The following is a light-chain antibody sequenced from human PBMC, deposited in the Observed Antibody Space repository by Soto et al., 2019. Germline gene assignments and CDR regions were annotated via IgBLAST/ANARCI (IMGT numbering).Light chain of an antibody. V-gene: IGKV1-27*01. Sequence: DFQMTQSPSSLSASVADRVTITCRASQDISNDVAWYQQKPGKPPNLLISSSSTLQSGVPSRFSGTGYGTDFTLTIANLQPDDVATYYCQKYNSFPPTFGGGTKVDI. J-gene: IGKJ4*01. CDR2: SSS. CDR3: QKYNSFPPT. CDR1: QDISND.